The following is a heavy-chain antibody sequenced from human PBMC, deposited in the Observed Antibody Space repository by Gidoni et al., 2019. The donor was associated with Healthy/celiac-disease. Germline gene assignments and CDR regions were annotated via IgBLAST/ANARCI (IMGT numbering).Heavy chain of an antibody. CDR1: GCTFRSYP. CDR3: ARTRGGDFWSGYPTYDY. CDR2: IIPIVGTA. Sequence: QVQLVQSGAEVKKPGSSVKVSCKASGCTFRSYPISWVRQATGQGLEWMGGIIPIVGTANYEQKFQGRGTSTADESTSTAYMELSSLRSEDTAVYYCARTRGGDFWSGYPTYDYWGQGTLVTVSS. D-gene: IGHD3-3*01. V-gene: IGHV1-69*01. J-gene: IGHJ4*02.